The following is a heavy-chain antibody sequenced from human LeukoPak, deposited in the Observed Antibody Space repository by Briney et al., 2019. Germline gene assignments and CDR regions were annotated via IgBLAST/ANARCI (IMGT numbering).Heavy chain of an antibody. V-gene: IGHV4-4*09. D-gene: IGHD6-13*01. J-gene: IGHJ4*02. Sequence: SETLSLTCTVSGGSISSYYWSWIRQPPGKGLEWIGYIYTSGSTNYNPFLKSRVTISVDTSKNQFSLKLSSVTAADTAVYYCAIAAAGTTHFDYWGQGTLVTVSS. CDR2: IYTSGST. CDR3: AIAAAGTTHFDY. CDR1: GGSISSYY.